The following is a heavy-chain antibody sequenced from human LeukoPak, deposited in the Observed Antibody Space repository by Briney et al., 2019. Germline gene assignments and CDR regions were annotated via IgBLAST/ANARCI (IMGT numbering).Heavy chain of an antibody. CDR1: GGSFSGDF. V-gene: IGHV4-34*01. Sequence: SETLSLTCALYGGSFSGDFWSWIRQPPGKGLEWIGEINRSGSTNYNPSLKSRVTISVDTYKNQFSLELSSVTAADTAVYYCARGPSRRLQDAFDIWGQGTMVTVSS. CDR2: INRSGST. CDR3: ARGPSRRLQDAFDI. J-gene: IGHJ3*02.